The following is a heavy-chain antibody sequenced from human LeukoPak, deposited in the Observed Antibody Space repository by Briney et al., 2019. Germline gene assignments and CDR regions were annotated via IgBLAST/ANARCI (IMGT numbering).Heavy chain of an antibody. D-gene: IGHD6-19*01. CDR1: GYTFTGYY. CDR2: INPNSGGT. V-gene: IGHV1-2*02. CDR3: ASGIAVAGSTFYSYYYYGMDV. J-gene: IGHJ6*02. Sequence: ASVKVSCKASGYTFTGYYMHWVRQAPGQGLEWMGWINPNSGGTNYAQKFQGRVTMTRDTSNSTAYLELSRLRSDDTAVYYCASGIAVAGSTFYSYYYYGMDVWGQGTTVTVSS.